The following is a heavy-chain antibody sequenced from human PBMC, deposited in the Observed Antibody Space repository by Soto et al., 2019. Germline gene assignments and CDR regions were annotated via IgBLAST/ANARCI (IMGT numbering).Heavy chain of an antibody. CDR3: TKEVYGMGYYYYGMDV. J-gene: IGHJ6*02. V-gene: IGHV3-9*01. CDR1: GFIFDDFA. CDR2: ITWNSASV. D-gene: IGHD2-8*01. Sequence: GGSLRLSCAASGFIFDDFAMHWVRQAPGKGLEWVSSITWNSASVAYADSVKGRFTISRDNAKNSLYLQMNNLRPEDAALYYCTKEVYGMGYYYYGMDVWGQGTTVTV.